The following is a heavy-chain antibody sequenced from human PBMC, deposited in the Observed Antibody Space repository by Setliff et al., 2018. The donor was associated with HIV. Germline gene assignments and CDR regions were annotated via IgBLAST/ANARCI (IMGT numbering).Heavy chain of an antibody. J-gene: IGHJ4*02. D-gene: IGHD3-10*01. CDR1: GYSFSDYW. CDR3: ARAGLRAPPYYYFDY. V-gene: IGHV5-51*01. CDR2: IFPDDSDT. Sequence: LGESLKISCKASGYSFSDYWIGWVRQMPGKGLEWMGIIFPDDSDTRYSPSFQGHVTISADKSISTAYLQWSSLKASDTAMYYCARAGLRAPPYYYFDYWGQGTLVTVSS.